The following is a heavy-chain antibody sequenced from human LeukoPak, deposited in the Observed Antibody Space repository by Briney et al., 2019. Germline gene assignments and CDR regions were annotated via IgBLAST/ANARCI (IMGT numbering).Heavy chain of an antibody. D-gene: IGHD3-10*01. CDR3: ARVNRHYYGSGSPHFDY. CDR1: GFTFSDYW. V-gene: IGHV3-74*03. J-gene: IGHJ4*02. Sequence: GGSLRLSCAASGFTFSDYWMHWVRQVPGKGLVWVSRINTSGSSTTYADSVKGRFTISRDNAKNSLYLQLDSLRAEDTAVYYCARVNRHYYGSGSPHFDYWGQGTLVTVSS. CDR2: INTSGSST.